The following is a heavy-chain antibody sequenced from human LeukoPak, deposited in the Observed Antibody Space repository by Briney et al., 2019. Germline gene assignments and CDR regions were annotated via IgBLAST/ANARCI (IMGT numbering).Heavy chain of an antibody. D-gene: IGHD2-2*01. Sequence: GGSLRLSCAASGFTFSSYSMNWVRQAPGKGLEWVSSISRSTSYIYYADSVKGRFTISGDNAKNSLYLQTNSLRAEDTAVYYCARSDCSSTSCYEDGYYYYYGMDVWGQGTTVTVSS. CDR3: ARSDCSSTSCYEDGYYYYYGMDV. CDR1: GFTFSSYS. CDR2: ISRSTSYI. V-gene: IGHV3-21*01. J-gene: IGHJ6*02.